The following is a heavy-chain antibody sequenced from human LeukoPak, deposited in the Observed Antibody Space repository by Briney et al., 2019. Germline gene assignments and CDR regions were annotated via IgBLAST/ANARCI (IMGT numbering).Heavy chain of an antibody. CDR1: GDSISSYY. D-gene: IGHD4-17*01. V-gene: IGHV4-59*08. CDR3: ARQGSLTTVTTQFDY. J-gene: IGHJ4*02. Sequence: SETLSLTCTVSGDSISSYYWSWIRQPPWKELEWIGYISYSGSTNYNPSLKSRVTISVDTSRNQFSLRLTSVTAADTAVYYCARQGSLTTVTTQFDYWGQGTLVTVSS. CDR2: ISYSGST.